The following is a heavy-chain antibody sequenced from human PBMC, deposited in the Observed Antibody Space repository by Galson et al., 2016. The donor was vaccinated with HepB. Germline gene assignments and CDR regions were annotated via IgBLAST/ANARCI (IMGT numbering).Heavy chain of an antibody. V-gene: IGHV6-1*01. CDR2: TYYRARWYN. CDR1: GDSVSSNSAA. Sequence: CAISGDSVSSNSAAWNWLRQSPSRGLEWLGRTYYRARWYNDYAVSVKRRITINPDTSKNQFSLPLDSVTPEDTAVYYCARGVRLGSLDYWGQGTLGTVPS. J-gene: IGHJ4*02. D-gene: IGHD3-10*01. CDR3: ARGVRLGSLDY.